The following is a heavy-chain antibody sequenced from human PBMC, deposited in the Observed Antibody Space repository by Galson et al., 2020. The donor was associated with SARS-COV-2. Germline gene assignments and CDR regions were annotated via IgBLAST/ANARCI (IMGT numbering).Heavy chain of an antibody. D-gene: IGHD3-22*01. CDR3: AKEYYYDSSGPLDAFDI. Sequence: GGSLRLSCAASGFTFSSYWMHWVRQAPGQGLVWVSRINSDGSSRSYADSVKGRFTISRDNAKNTLTLQMNSLRAEDTAMYYCAKEYYYDSSGPLDAFDIWGQGTMVTVSS. J-gene: IGHJ3*02. V-gene: IGHV3-74*01. CDR1: GFTFSSYW. CDR2: INSDGSSR.